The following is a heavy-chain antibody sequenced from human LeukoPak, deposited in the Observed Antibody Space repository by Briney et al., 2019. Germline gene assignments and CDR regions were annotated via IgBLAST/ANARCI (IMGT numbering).Heavy chain of an antibody. CDR1: GYTFTSYD. D-gene: IGHD3-22*01. J-gene: IGHJ5*02. CDR3: ARGEGFYDSSGYYPP. V-gene: IGHV7-4-1*02. Sequence: ASVKVSCKASGYTFTSYDINWVRQATGQGLEWMGWINTNTGNPTYAQGFTGRFVFSLDTSVSTAYLQISSLKAEDTAVYYCARGEGFYDSSGYYPPWGQGTLVTVSS. CDR2: INTNTGNP.